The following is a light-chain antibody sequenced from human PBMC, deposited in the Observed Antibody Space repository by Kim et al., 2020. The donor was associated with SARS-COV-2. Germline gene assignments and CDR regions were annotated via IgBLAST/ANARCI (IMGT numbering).Light chain of an antibody. CDR2: GAS. Sequence: LSPGERATLSCRASQSVSNNYLAWYQQKPGQTPRLLIYGASSRATGIPDRFSGSGSGTDFTLTISGLEPEDFAVYYCQQYGSSPRFGGGTKVDIK. J-gene: IGKJ4*01. CDR1: QSVSNNY. CDR3: QQYGSSPR. V-gene: IGKV3-20*01.